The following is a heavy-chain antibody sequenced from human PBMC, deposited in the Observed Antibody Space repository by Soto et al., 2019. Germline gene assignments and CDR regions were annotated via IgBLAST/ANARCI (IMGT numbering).Heavy chain of an antibody. J-gene: IGHJ6*02. CDR1: GYTFTSYD. D-gene: IGHD5-18*01. CDR3: ARAGGYTYGIYFYYGMGV. CDR2: ISAYNGNT. V-gene: IGHV1-18*01. Sequence: QVQLVQSGTEVKKPGASVKVSCKASGYTFTSYDITWVRQAPGQGLEWMGWISAYNGNTNYAQNLQGRVTMTTDTSTNTAYIELRSLRSDDTAVYYCARAGGYTYGIYFYYGMGVWGQGTTVTVSS.